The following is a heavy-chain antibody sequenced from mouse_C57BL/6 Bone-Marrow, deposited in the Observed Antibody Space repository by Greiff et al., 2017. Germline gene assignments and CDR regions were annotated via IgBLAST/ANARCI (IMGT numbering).Heavy chain of an antibody. CDR3: ARGYDYDYAMDY. Sequence: VQLKESGPELVKPGASVKISCKASGYSFTDYNMNWVKQSNGKSLEWIGVINPNYGTTIYNQKFKGKATLTVAQSSSPAYILLNILTSENSAVYDCARGYDYDYAMDYWGQGTSVTVSS. CDR2: INPNYGTT. D-gene: IGHD2-4*01. CDR1: GYSFTDYN. J-gene: IGHJ4*01. V-gene: IGHV1-39*01.